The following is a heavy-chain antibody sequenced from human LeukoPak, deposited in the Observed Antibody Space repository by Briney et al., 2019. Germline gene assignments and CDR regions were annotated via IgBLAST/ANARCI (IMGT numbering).Heavy chain of an antibody. V-gene: IGHV1-18*01. CDR1: GYTFTSYG. D-gene: IGHD6-19*01. CDR2: ISAYNGNT. Sequence: ASVTVSCKASGYTFTSYGISWVRQAPGQGLEWVGWISAYNGNTNYAQKFQGRVTMTTDTSTSIVYMELRSLRSDDTAVYYCARVRDSSGWYRNFDYWGQGTLVTVSS. J-gene: IGHJ4*02. CDR3: ARVRDSSGWYRNFDY.